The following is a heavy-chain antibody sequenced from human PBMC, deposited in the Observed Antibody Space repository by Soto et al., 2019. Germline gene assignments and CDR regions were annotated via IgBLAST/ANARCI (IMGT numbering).Heavy chain of an antibody. D-gene: IGHD6-13*01. Sequence: PSETLSLTCAVYGGSFSGYYWSWIRQPPGKGLEWIGEINHSGSTNYNPSLKSRVTISVDTSKNQFSLKLSSVTAADTAVYYCARGGRYSSSWLGARSWFDPWGQGTLGTVSS. CDR1: GGSFSGYY. CDR3: ARGGRYSSSWLGARSWFDP. V-gene: IGHV4-34*01. J-gene: IGHJ5*02. CDR2: INHSGST.